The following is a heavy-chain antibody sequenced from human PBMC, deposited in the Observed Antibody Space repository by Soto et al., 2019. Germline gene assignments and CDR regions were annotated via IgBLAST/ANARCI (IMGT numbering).Heavy chain of an antibody. J-gene: IGHJ4*01. CDR1: GGSISGHY. CDR3: ARDVQSCYHDTCSCYFYD. CDR2: IYYSGST. D-gene: IGHD3-16*02. V-gene: IGHV4-59*11. Sequence: SETLSLTCSVSGGSISGHYWSWIRQPPGKGLEWIGYIYYSGSTVYNPSLKSRVTISADTSKNQFSLRLSSVTAADTAVYYCARDVQSCYHDTCSCYFYDCGQGAPVTGS.